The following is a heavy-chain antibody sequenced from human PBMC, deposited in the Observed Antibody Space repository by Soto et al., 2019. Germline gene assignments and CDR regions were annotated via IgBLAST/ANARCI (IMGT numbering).Heavy chain of an antibody. D-gene: IGHD4-17*01. CDR2: IYYSGST. CDR1: GGSISGYY. J-gene: IGHJ4*02. CDR3: ARRYGVYFDY. Sequence: QVQLQESGPGLVKPSETLSLTCTVSGGSISGYYWSWIRQPPGKGLEWIGYIYYSGSTNYNPSLKSRVTISVDTSKNQFSLKLSSVTAADTAVYYCARRYGVYFDYWGQGTLVTVSS. V-gene: IGHV4-59*08.